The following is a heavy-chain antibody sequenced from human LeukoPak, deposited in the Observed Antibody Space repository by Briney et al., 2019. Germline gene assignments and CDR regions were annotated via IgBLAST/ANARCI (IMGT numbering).Heavy chain of an antibody. CDR1: GGTFSSYA. V-gene: IGHV1-69*05. CDR3: ARESDYYYYMDV. J-gene: IGHJ6*03. Sequence: GASVKVSCKASGGTFSSYAISWVRQAPGQGLEWMGGIIPIFGTANYAQKFQGRVTITTDESTSTAYMEPSSLRSEDTAVYYCARESDYYYYMDVWGKGTTVTVSS. CDR2: IIPIFGTA.